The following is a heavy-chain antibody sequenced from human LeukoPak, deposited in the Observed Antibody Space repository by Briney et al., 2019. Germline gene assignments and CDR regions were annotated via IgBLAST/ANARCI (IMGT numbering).Heavy chain of an antibody. D-gene: IGHD2-2*01. CDR3: ARNRVVVRPGYYYYMDV. CDR2: IYTSGST. V-gene: IGHV4-4*07. J-gene: IGHJ6*03. Sequence: SETLSLTCTVSGGSISSYYWSWIRQPAGKGLEWIGRIYTSGSTNYNPSLKSRVTMSVDTSKNQFSLKLSSVTAADTAVYYCARNRVVVRPGYYYYMDVWGKGPRSPSP. CDR1: GGSISSYY.